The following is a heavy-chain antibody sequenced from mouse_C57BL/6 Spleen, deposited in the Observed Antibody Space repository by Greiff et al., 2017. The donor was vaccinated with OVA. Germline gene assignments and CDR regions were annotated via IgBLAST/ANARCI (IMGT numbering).Heavy chain of an antibody. CDR1: GYTFTDYE. V-gene: IGHV1-15*01. D-gene: IGHD2-1*01. Sequence: VKLMESGAELVRPGASVTLSCKASGYTFTDYEMHWVKQTPVHGLEWIGAIDPETGGTAYNQKFKGKAILTADKSSSTAYMELRSLTSEDSAVYYCTRSNGNGGDYWGQGTTLTVSS. J-gene: IGHJ2*01. CDR2: IDPETGGT. CDR3: TRSNGNGGDY.